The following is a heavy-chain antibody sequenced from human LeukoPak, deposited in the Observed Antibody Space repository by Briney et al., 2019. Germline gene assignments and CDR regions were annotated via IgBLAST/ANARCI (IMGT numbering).Heavy chain of an antibody. CDR3: ARTHYFDGSSYSGFDY. Sequence: ASVKVSCKASGYTFTTYGITWLRQAPGQGLEWMGWISASNGNTNYAQKFQGRVTMTTDTSTNTVYMELRSLTSDDTAVYYCARTHYFDGSSYSGFDYWGQGTLVTVSS. CDR2: ISASNGNT. CDR1: GYTFTTYG. D-gene: IGHD3-22*01. J-gene: IGHJ4*02. V-gene: IGHV1-18*01.